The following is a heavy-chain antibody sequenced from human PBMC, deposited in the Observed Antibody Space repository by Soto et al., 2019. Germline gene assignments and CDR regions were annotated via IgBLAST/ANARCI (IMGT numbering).Heavy chain of an antibody. D-gene: IGHD6-19*01. Sequence: SVKVSCKASGGTFSSYTISWVRQAPGQGLEWMGRIIPILGIANYAQKFQGRVTITADKSTSTAYMELSSLRSEDTAVYYCAREKVYSSGWYNWFDPWGQGTLVTVSS. CDR3: AREKVYSSGWYNWFDP. J-gene: IGHJ5*02. CDR1: GGTFSSYT. V-gene: IGHV1-69*04. CDR2: IIPILGIA.